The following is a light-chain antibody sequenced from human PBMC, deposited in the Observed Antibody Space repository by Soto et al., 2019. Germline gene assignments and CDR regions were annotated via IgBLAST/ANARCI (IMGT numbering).Light chain of an antibody. CDR3: QQYSSSPPYT. CDR2: GAS. Sequence: ALTQAPGTLSLPPRERANLSCRASHSVSTTYLAWYQQKPGQAPRLLIYGASSRATDIPDRFSGSGSGTDFTLTIITLEPEDFAVYYCQQYSSSPPYTFGQGTKLEIK. CDR1: HSVSTTY. V-gene: IGKV3-20*01. J-gene: IGKJ2*01.